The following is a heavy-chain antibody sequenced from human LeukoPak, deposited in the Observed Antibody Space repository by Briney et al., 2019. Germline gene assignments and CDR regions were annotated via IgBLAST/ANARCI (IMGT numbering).Heavy chain of an antibody. CDR3: AKRGIFGVVIAAFDI. D-gene: IGHD3-3*01. Sequence: GGSLRLSCAASGFTFSSYAMSWVRQAPGKELEWVSAISGSGGSTYYADSVKGRFTISRDNSKNTLYLQMNSLRAEDTAVYYCAKRGIFGVVIAAFDIWGQGTMVTVSS. CDR1: GFTFSSYA. V-gene: IGHV3-23*01. CDR2: ISGSGGST. J-gene: IGHJ3*02.